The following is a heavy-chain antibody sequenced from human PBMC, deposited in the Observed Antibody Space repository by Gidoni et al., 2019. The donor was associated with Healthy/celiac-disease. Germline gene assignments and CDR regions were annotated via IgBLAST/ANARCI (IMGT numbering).Heavy chain of an antibody. CDR3: AHIVTVPDAFDI. V-gene: IGHV2-5*01. J-gene: IGHJ3*02. Sequence: QITLKESGPTLVKPTQTLTLTCAFSGFSLSTSGVGVGWIRQPPGKALEWLALIYWNDDKRYSPSLKSRLTITKDTSKKQVVLTMTNMDPVDTATYYCAHIVTVPDAFDIWGQGTMVTVSS. CDR1: GFSLSTSGVG. CDR2: IYWNDDK.